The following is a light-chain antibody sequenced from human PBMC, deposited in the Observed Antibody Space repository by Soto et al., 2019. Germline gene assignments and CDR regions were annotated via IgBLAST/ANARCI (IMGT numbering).Light chain of an antibody. CDR3: QHYDTYSRT. J-gene: IGKJ1*01. CDR1: QSISSW. CDR2: DAS. Sequence: DIQMTQSPSTLSASVGDRVTISCRASQSISSWLAWYQQKPGKAPKLLMSDASSLERGVPSRFSGSGSGTDFTLTISSLQPDDFSTYYCQHYDTYSRTFGQGTKVEIK. V-gene: IGKV1-5*01.